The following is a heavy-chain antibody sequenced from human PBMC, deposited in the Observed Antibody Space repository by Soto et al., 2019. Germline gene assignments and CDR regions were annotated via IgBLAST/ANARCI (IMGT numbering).Heavy chain of an antibody. CDR2: IYPGDSDT. V-gene: IGHV5-51*01. J-gene: IGHJ6*02. CDR3: AREPLGYCSSTSCYPVYYYYGMDV. CDR1: GYSFTSYW. Sequence: GESLKISCKGSGYSFTSYWIGWVRQMPGKGLEWMGIIYPGDSDTRYSPSFQGQVTISADKSISTAYLQWSSLKASDTAMYYCAREPLGYCSSTSCYPVYYYYGMDVWGQGTTVTVSS. D-gene: IGHD2-2*01.